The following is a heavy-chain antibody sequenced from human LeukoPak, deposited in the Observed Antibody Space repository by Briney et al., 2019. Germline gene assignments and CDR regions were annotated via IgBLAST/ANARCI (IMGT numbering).Heavy chain of an antibody. Sequence: GGSLRLSCAASGFTFSNYAMHWVRQAPGKGLEWAAVIPYDGNNKYYPDSVRGRFTISRDNSKKTLYLQMNSLRAEDTAVYYCAKDLDDSSLGRPYWGQGTLVTVSS. J-gene: IGHJ4*02. D-gene: IGHD3-22*01. V-gene: IGHV3-30*18. CDR3: AKDLDDSSLGRPY. CDR1: GFTFSNYA. CDR2: IPYDGNNK.